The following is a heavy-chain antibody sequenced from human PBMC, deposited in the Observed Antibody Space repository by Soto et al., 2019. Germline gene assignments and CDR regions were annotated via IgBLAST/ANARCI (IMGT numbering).Heavy chain of an antibody. CDR3: ARDSYDFWSGYLTGGGMDV. CDR2: ISYDGSTK. CDR1: GFTFGSYA. J-gene: IGHJ6*02. D-gene: IGHD3-3*01. Sequence: GGSLRLSCAASGFTFGSYAMHWVRQAPGKGLEWVAIISYDGSTKYYADSVKGRFTISRDNSKNTLYVQMNSLRAEDTAVYYCARDSYDFWSGYLTGGGMDVWGQGT. V-gene: IGHV3-30-3*01.